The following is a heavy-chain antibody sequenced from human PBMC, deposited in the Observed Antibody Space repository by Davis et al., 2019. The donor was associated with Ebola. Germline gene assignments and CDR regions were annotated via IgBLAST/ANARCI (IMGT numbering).Heavy chain of an antibody. Sequence: PSETLSLTCTVSGGSISSYYWSWIRQPPGKGLEWIGYIYYSGSTNYNPSLKSRVTISVDTSKTQFSLKLSSVTAADTAVYYCARSSVDTAMGDYYYYMDVWGKGTTVTVSS. CDR2: IYYSGST. J-gene: IGHJ6*03. CDR1: GGSISSYY. D-gene: IGHD5-18*01. CDR3: ARSSVDTAMGDYYYYMDV. V-gene: IGHV4-59*01.